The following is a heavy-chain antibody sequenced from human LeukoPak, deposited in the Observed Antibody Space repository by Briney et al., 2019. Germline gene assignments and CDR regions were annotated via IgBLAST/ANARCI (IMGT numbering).Heavy chain of an antibody. Sequence: PSETLSLTCTVSGGSISSSSYYWGWIRQPPGKGLEWIGSIYYSGSTYYNPSLKSRVTMSVDTSKNQFSLKLSSVTAADTAVYYCARLDEPPWYSFEGWGQGTLVTVSS. D-gene: IGHD1-14*01. J-gene: IGHJ4*02. CDR1: GGSISSSSYY. CDR3: ARLDEPPWYSFEG. V-gene: IGHV4-39*01. CDR2: IYYSGST.